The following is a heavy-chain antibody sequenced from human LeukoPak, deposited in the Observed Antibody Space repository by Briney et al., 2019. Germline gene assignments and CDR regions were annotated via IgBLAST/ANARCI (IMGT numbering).Heavy chain of an antibody. CDR1: GFTFSNYA. CDR3: ARDEGYYFDS. Sequence: PGGSLRLSCAASGFTFSNYAMHWVRQAPGKGLEWVASISRNSTYIHYADSVKGRFTISRDSARNSLFLQMNSLRAEDTAIYYCARDEGYYFDSWGQGTQVTVSS. J-gene: IGHJ4*02. CDR2: ISRNSTYI. V-gene: IGHV3-21*01.